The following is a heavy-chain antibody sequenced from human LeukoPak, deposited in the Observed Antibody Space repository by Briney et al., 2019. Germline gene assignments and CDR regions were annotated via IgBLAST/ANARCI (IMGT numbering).Heavy chain of an antibody. D-gene: IGHD4-23*01. CDR1: GYTFTSYA. V-gene: IGHV1-8*02. J-gene: IGHJ5*02. Sequence: ASVKVSCKASGYTFTSYAMNWVRQATGQGLEWMGWMSPNSDNTGYAQKFQGRVTFTRDTSISTAYMELRSLTSEDTAVYYCARDYGGSSGWFDPWGQGTLVTVSS. CDR3: ARDYGGSSGWFDP. CDR2: MSPNSDNT.